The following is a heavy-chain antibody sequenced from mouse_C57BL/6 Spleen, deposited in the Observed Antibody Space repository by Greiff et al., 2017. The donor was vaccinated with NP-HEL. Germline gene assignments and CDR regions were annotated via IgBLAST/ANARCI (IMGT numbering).Heavy chain of an antibody. D-gene: IGHD1-1*02. Sequence: QVQLKQPGTELVKPGASVKLSCKASGYTFTSYWMHWVKQRPGQGLEWIGNINPSNGGTNYNEKFKSKATLTVDKSSSTAYMQLSSLTSEDSAVYYCARYGGTGWYFDVWGTGTTVTVSS. CDR1: GYTFTSYW. J-gene: IGHJ1*03. CDR3: ARYGGTGWYFDV. V-gene: IGHV1-53*01. CDR2: INPSNGGT.